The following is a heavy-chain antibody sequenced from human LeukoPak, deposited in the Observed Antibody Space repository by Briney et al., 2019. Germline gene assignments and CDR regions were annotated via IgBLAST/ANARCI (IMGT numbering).Heavy chain of an antibody. J-gene: IGHJ5*02. V-gene: IGHV3-48*01. CDR2: ISSSSSTK. CDR1: GFTSSSYS. CDR3: ARDWEGLLNWFDP. Sequence: RGSLRLSCVASGFTSSSYSMNWVRQAQEEGLGWVSYISSSSSTKNYADSVKGRFTISRDNAKNSLYLQMNSLRAEDTAVYYCARDWEGLLNWFDPWGQGTLVTVSS. D-gene: IGHD1-26*01.